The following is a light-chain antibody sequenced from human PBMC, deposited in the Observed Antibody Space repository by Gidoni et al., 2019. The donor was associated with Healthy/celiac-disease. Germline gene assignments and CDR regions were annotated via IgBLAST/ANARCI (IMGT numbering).Light chain of an antibody. CDR2: SNN. V-gene: IGLV1-44*01. CDR3: AAWDDSLNGWV. J-gene: IGLJ3*02. CDR1: SSNSGSNT. Sequence: QSVLTQPPSASGTPGQRVTISCSGSSSNSGSNTVNWYQHLQGTAPKLLIYSNNQRPPGVPDRFSGSKSGTSASLAISGLQSEDEADYYCAAWDDSLNGWVFGGGTKLTVL.